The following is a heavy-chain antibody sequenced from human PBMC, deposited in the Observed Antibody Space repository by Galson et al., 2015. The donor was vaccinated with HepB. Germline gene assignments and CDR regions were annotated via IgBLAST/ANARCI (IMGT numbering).Heavy chain of an antibody. CDR2: IIPIFSIT. Sequence: SVKVSCKASGGTFSSYAISWVRQAPGQGLEWMGGIIPIFSITNYAQKFQGRVTITADKSKNTAYMELSSLRSEDTAVYYCARVYSRRFSYYYGIDVWGQGTTVTVSS. CDR1: GGTFSSYA. D-gene: IGHD6-13*01. V-gene: IGHV1-69*10. J-gene: IGHJ6*02. CDR3: ARVYSRRFSYYYGIDV.